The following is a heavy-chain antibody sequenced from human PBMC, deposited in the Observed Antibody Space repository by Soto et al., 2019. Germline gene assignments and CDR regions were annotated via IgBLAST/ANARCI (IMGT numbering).Heavy chain of an antibody. J-gene: IGHJ6*02. D-gene: IGHD6-6*01. CDR1: GLTFSSYG. CDR3: ARDKSSSSVDYYYYGMDV. Sequence: PVGSLRLSCAASGLTFSSYGMHWVRQAPGKGLEWVAVIWYDGSNKYYADSVKGRFTISRDNSKNTLYLQMNSLRAEDTAVYYCARDKSSSSVDYYYYGMDVWGQGTTVTVSS. CDR2: IWYDGSNK. V-gene: IGHV3-33*01.